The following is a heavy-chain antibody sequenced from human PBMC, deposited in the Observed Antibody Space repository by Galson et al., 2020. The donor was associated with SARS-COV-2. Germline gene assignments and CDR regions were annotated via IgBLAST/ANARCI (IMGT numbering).Heavy chain of an antibody. Sequence: GGSLRLSCAASGFTFSSYDMHWVRQAPGQGLEWVSAIGTAGDTYYPGSVKGRFTISRENAKNSLYLQMNSLRAGDTAVYYCARMGVAALAGYYYGMDVWGQGTTVTVSS. J-gene: IGHJ6*02. CDR3: ARMGVAALAGYYYGMDV. CDR2: IGTAGDT. V-gene: IGHV3-13*04. D-gene: IGHD6-6*01. CDR1: GFTFSSYD.